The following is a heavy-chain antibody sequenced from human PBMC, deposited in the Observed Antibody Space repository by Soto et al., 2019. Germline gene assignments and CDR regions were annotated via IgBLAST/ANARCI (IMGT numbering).Heavy chain of an antibody. Sequence: ASVNVSCKPSGCTFSSYAISWVRQAPAQGLEWMGGIIPIFGTANYAQKFQGRVTITADESTSTAYIELSSLRSEDTAVYYCARGWYSTSCYTARACNWFDPWGQGTLVTVSS. V-gene: IGHV1-69*13. J-gene: IGHJ5*02. CDR3: ARGWYSTSCYTARACNWFDP. CDR2: IIPIFGTA. CDR1: GCTFSSYA. D-gene: IGHD2-2*02.